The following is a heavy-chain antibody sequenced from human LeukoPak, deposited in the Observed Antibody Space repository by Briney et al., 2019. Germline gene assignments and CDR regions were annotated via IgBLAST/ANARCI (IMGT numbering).Heavy chain of an antibody. Sequence: GASVKVSCKASGYTFTSYGISWVRQAPGQGLEWMGWISAYNGNTNYAQKLQGRVTMTTDTSTSTAYMELRSLRSDDTAVYYCARDRGHPHSNYRLYYYGMDVWGQGTTVTVSS. D-gene: IGHD4-4*01. CDR3: ARDRGHPHSNYRLYYYGMDV. CDR2: ISAYNGNT. CDR1: GYTFTSYG. J-gene: IGHJ6*02. V-gene: IGHV1-18*01.